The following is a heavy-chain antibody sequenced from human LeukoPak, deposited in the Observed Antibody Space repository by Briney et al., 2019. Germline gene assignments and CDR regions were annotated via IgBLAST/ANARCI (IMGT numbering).Heavy chain of an antibody. D-gene: IGHD3-10*01. J-gene: IGHJ6*03. CDR1: GFTFSSYS. Sequence: GGSLRLSCAASGFTFSSYSMNWVRQATGKGLEWVSYISSSSSNIDYADAAKGRFTISRDNAKNSLYLQMNSLRAEDTAVYFCARAGRFGESFRDYYYYIDVWGKGTTVTVSS. CDR3: ARAGRFGESFRDYYYYIDV. CDR2: ISSSSSNI. V-gene: IGHV3-48*01.